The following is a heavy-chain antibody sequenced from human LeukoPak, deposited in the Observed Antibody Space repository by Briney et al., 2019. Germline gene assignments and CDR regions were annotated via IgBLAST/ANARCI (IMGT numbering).Heavy chain of an antibody. CDR1: GFTFSSYE. Sequence: GGSLRLSCAASGFTFSSYEMNWVRQAPGKGLEWVANIKQDGSEKYYVDSVKGRFTISRDNAKNSLYLQMNSLRAEDTAVYYCARDPGTHYGSSWYYGMDVWGQGTTVTVSS. D-gene: IGHD6-13*01. CDR2: IKQDGSEK. J-gene: IGHJ6*02. V-gene: IGHV3-7*01. CDR3: ARDPGTHYGSSWYYGMDV.